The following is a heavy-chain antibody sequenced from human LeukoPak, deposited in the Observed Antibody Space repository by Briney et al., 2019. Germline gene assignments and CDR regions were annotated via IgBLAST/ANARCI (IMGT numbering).Heavy chain of an antibody. CDR3: ARGTNNAFDI. CDR1: EFTFDRYA. J-gene: IGHJ3*02. CDR2: ISGSGSST. D-gene: IGHD2-2*01. Sequence: GGSLRLSCAASEFTFDRYAISWVRQAPGKGLEWVSTISGSGSSTYYADSVKGRFTISRDNSKNTLFLQMHSLRAEDTAVYYCARGTNNAFDIWGQGTIVTVSS. V-gene: IGHV3-23*01.